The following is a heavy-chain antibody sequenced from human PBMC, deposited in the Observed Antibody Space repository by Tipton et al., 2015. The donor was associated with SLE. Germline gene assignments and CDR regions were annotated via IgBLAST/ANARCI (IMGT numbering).Heavy chain of an antibody. CDR1: GGSISSSSYY. Sequence: TLSLTCSVSGGSISSSSYYWAWIRQPPGKGLECIGYIYYSGSGNYNPSLKSRVTMSIDTSKNQFSMKLSSVTAADTAVYYCARTVGSHRNYYFDYWGQGTLVTVSP. V-gene: IGHV4-61*05. J-gene: IGHJ4*02. CDR2: IYYSGSG. CDR3: ARTVGSHRNYYFDY. D-gene: IGHD1-26*01.